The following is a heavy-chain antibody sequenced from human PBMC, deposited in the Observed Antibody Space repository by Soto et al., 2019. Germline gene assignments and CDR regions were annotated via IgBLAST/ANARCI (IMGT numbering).Heavy chain of an antibody. CDR3: TSVYSSSWLPLVDY. Sequence: SLRLSCTASGFTFGDYAMSWLRQAPGKGLEWVGFIRSKAYGGTTEYAASVKGRFTISRDDSKSIAYLQMNSLKTEDTAVYYCTSVYSSSWLPLVDYWGQGT. CDR1: GFTFGDYA. V-gene: IGHV3-49*03. CDR2: IRSKAYGGTT. J-gene: IGHJ4*02. D-gene: IGHD6-13*01.